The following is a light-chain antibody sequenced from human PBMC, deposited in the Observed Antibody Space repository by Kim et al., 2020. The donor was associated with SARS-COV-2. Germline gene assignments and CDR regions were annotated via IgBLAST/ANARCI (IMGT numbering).Light chain of an antibody. CDR3: TSRDSTFYV. J-gene: IGLJ1*01. V-gene: IGLV3-19*01. Sequence: SSELTQDPAVSVALGQTVRITCQGDSLRSSYASLYHQKPGQAPVLVIYGKNNRPSLIPHRFSGSSSGNTASLTITGAQAEDEAFYYCTSRDSTFYVFGTG. CDR1: SLRSSY. CDR2: GKN.